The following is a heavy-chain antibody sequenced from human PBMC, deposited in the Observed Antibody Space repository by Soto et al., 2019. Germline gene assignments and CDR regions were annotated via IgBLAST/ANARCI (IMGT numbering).Heavy chain of an antibody. CDR1: GGTLSGYS. CDR3: ARAWIVLIPITRDYGMDF. V-gene: IGHV4-34*01. CDR2: VNHRGST. D-gene: IGHD2-8*01. J-gene: IGHJ6*02. Sequence: PSETLSLTCAVNGGTLSGYSWIWIRQPPGKGLEWIGEVNHRGSTSYNPSLQSRVTISVDTSKNQFSLKLTSVTAADTAVYYCARAWIVLIPITRDYGMDFWGQGTTVTVSS.